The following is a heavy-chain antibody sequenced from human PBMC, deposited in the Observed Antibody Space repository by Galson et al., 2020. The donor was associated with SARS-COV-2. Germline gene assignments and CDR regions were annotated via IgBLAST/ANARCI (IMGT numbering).Heavy chain of an antibody. J-gene: IGHJ6*02. CDR3: VAALSYYGMDV. V-gene: IGHV3-13*04. D-gene: IGHD6-25*01. CDR2: IGTAGDT. Sequence: GESLRLSCAASGFTFSSYDMHWVRQATGKGLEWVSAIGTAGDTYHPGSVKGRFTISRENAKNSLYLQMNSLRAGDTAVYYCVAALSYYGMDVWGQGTTVTVSS. CDR1: GFTFSSYD.